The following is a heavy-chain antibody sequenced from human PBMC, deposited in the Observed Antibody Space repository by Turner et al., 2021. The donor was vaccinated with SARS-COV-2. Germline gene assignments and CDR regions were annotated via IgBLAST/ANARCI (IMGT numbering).Heavy chain of an antibody. CDR3: AKDGYDGIYCSGGSCYSGWFDS. V-gene: IGHV3-23*01. CDR1: GFPFGGYA. D-gene: IGHD2-15*01. Sequence: EVQRLVSGGGLVQPGGYLSLSCAASGFPFGGYAMSWVRQAPGKGLEWVSGISGSGGSTYYADSVKGRFTISRDNSKNTLYLQMNSLRAEDTAVYYCAKDGYDGIYCSGGSCYSGWFDSWGQGTLVTVSS. J-gene: IGHJ5*01. CDR2: ISGSGGST.